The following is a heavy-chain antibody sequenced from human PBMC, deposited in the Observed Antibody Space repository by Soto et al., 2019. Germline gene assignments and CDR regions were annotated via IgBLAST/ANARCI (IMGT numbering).Heavy chain of an antibody. J-gene: IGHJ6*02. CDR2: ISGSGGST. D-gene: IGHD3-3*01. V-gene: IGHV3-23*01. CDR3: AKLGTYYDFWSGSHHAPHMDV. CDR1: GFTFSSYA. Sequence: PWGSLSLSCAASGFTFSSYAMSWVRQAPGKGLEWVSAISGSGGSTYYADSVKGRFTISRDNSKNTLYLQMNSLRAEDTAVYYCAKLGTYYDFWSGSHHAPHMDVWGQGTTVTVSS.